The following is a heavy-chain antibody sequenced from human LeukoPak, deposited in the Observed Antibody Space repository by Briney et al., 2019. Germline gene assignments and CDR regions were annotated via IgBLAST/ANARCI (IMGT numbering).Heavy chain of an antibody. J-gene: IGHJ4*02. Sequence: GSLRLSCAASGFTVSSNYMSWVRQAPGKGLEWVSVIYSGGSTYYADSVKGRFTISRDNSKNTLYLQMNSLRAEDTAVYYCARSYYDILTGYRSYYFDYWGQGTLVTVSS. D-gene: IGHD3-9*01. CDR1: GFTVSSNY. V-gene: IGHV3-66*01. CDR2: IYSGGST. CDR3: ARSYYDILTGYRSYYFDY.